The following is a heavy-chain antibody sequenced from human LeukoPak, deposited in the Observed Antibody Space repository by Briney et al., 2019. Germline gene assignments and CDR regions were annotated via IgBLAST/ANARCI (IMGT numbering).Heavy chain of an antibody. Sequence: GGSLRLSCAASGFNFRSYWMSWVRQAPGKGLEWVANIKQDESEKYYVDSVKGRFTISRDNAKSSLYLQMDSLRAEDTAVYYCARDPGSRFLEWPDWGQGTLVTVSS. D-gene: IGHD3-3*01. CDR2: IKQDESEK. CDR3: ARDPGSRFLEWPD. J-gene: IGHJ4*02. V-gene: IGHV3-7*01. CDR1: GFNFRSYW.